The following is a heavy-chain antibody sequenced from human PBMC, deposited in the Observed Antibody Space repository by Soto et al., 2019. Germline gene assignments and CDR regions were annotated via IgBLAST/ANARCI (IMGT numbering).Heavy chain of an antibody. CDR3: ARGSGLPYNWFDP. J-gene: IGHJ5*02. D-gene: IGHD4-17*01. V-gene: IGHV4-34*01. Sequence: QVQLQQWGAGLLKPSETLSLTCAVYGGSFSGYYWSWIRQPPGKGLEWIGEINHSGSTNYNPPLKSPGPISVDTSKNQFSLKLSSGTAADTAVYYCARGSGLPYNWFDPWGQGTLVTVSS. CDR1: GGSFSGYY. CDR2: INHSGST.